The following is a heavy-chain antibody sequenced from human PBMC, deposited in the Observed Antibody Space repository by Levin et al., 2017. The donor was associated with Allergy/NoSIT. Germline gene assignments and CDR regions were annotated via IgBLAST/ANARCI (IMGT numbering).Heavy chain of an antibody. CDR2: ITLTIISI. CDR1: GVTVRDYY. D-gene: IGHD6-13*01. CDR3: ARGPLAAAAHY. Sequence: SCAASGVTVRDYYMSGIRQAPGNLHYYSPYITLTIISIIYSYSFNFLFTISRDNAQNSLYLQMNSLRAEDTAVYFCARGPLAAAAHYWGQGTLVTVSS. J-gene: IGHJ4*02. V-gene: IGHV3-11*05.